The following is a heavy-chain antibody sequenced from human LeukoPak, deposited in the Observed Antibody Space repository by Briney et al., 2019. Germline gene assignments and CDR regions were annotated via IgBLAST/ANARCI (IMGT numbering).Heavy chain of an antibody. V-gene: IGHV4-34*01. CDR3: ARGYTYFDY. D-gene: IGHD1-14*01. J-gene: IGHJ4*02. Sequence: SETLSLTCAVYGGSFSGYYWSWIRQPPGKGLEWIGEINHSGSTNYNPSLKSRVTISVDTSKNQFSLKLSSVTAADTAVYYCARGYTYFDYWGQGTLVTVSS. CDR1: GGSFSGYY. CDR2: INHSGST.